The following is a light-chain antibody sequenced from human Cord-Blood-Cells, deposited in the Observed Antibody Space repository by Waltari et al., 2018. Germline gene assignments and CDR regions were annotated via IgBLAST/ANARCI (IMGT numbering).Light chain of an antibody. CDR1: SSDVGGYNY. V-gene: IGLV2-14*01. Sequence: QSALTQPASVSGSPGQSITISCTGTSSDVGGYNYVSWYQQHPGEAPTLMIYDVSKRPSGVSHRFSGSKSGNTASLTISGLQAEDEADYYCSSYTSSSAVFGGGTKLTVL. J-gene: IGLJ2*01. CDR2: DVS. CDR3: SSYTSSSAV.